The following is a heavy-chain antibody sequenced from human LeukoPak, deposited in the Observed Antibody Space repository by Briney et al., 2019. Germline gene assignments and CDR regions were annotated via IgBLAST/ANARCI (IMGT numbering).Heavy chain of an antibody. Sequence: ASVKVSCKASGYTFTGYQVHWVRQAPGQGLEWMGRINHNSGGTNYAQKFQGRVTMTRDTSISTAYMELSRLTYDDTAVYYCATQYCSSRSCYLDWFDPWGQGTLVTVSS. CDR3: ATQYCSSRSCYLDWFDP. J-gene: IGHJ5*02. D-gene: IGHD2-2*01. CDR2: INHNSGGT. V-gene: IGHV1-2*02. CDR1: GYTFTGYQ.